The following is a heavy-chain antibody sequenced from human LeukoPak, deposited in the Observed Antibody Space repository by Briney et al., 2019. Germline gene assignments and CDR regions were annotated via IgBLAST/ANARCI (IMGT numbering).Heavy chain of an antibody. Sequence: GGSLRLSCAASGFTFSSYSMNWVRQAPGKGLEWVSYISTSSSTIYYADSVKGRFTISRDNAKESLYLQMNSLRDEDTAVYYCARDLRQYNAEYFHHWGQGTLVAVSS. CDR1: GFTFSSYS. CDR2: ISTSSSTI. J-gene: IGHJ1*01. D-gene: IGHD1-1*01. CDR3: ARDLRQYNAEYFHH. V-gene: IGHV3-48*02.